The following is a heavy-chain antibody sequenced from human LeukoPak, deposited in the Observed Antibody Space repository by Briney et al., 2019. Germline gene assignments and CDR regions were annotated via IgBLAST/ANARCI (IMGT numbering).Heavy chain of an antibody. J-gene: IGHJ3*02. CDR2: IYHSGST. CDR1: GYSISSGYY. D-gene: IGHD3-22*01. V-gene: IGHV4-38-2*01. Sequence: SETLSLTCAVSGYSISSGYYLGWIRQPPGKGLEWIGSIYHSGSTYYNPSLKSRVTISVDTSKNQFSLKLSSVTAADTAVYYCARHRESSGDAFDIWGQGTMVTVPS. CDR3: ARHRESSGDAFDI.